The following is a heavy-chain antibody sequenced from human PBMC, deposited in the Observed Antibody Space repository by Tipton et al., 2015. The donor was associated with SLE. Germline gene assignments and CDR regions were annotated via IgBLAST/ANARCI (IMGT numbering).Heavy chain of an antibody. V-gene: IGHV4-39*07. CDR2: IYYSGCT. J-gene: IGHJ6*02. CDR1: GGSISSSSYY. Sequence: TLSLTCTVSGGSISSSSYYWGWIRQPPGKGLEWIGSIYYSGCTYYNPSLKSRVTISVDTSKNQFSLKLSSVTAADTAVYYCARDRDYGDYYYYGMDVWGQGTTVTVSS. D-gene: IGHD4-17*01. CDR3: ARDRDYGDYYYYGMDV.